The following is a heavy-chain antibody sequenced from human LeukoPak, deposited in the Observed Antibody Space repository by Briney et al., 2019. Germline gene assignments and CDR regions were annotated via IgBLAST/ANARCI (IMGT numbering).Heavy chain of an antibody. CDR2: IYYTET. D-gene: IGHD3-10*01. V-gene: IGHV4-59*02. J-gene: IGHJ4*02. CDR3: ARDRSPYYYGSGSPSPFDY. CDR1: GGSVSNYY. Sequence: PSETLSLTCTVSGGSVSNYYWSWIRQSPGKGLEWIGYIYYTETSYNPSLKSRVTISADTSKNQFSLKLSSVTAADTAVYYCARDRSPYYYGSGSPSPFDYWGQGTLVTVSS.